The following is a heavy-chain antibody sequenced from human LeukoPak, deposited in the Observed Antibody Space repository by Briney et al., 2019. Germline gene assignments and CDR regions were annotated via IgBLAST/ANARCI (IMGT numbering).Heavy chain of an antibody. J-gene: IGHJ4*02. CDR2: IIPIFGTA. V-gene: IGHV1-69*06. CDR3: ARGNYYGSGSSPDY. D-gene: IGHD3-10*01. Sequence: SVKVSCKASGGTFSSYAISWVRQAPGQGLEWMGGIIPIFGTANYAQKFQGRVTITADKSTSTAYMELSSLRSEDTAVYYCARGNYYGSGSSPDYWGQGTLVTVSS. CDR1: GGTFSSYA.